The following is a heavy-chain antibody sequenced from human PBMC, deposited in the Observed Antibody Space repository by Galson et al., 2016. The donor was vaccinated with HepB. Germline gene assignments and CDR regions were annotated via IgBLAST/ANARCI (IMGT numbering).Heavy chain of an antibody. CDR2: IEGDGTGT. CDR1: GFTFSSYW. Sequence: SLRLSCAASGFTFSSYWMHWVRQVPGKGLVWVSRIEGDGTGTHYADSVKGRFTISRDNAKNTLYVQMIGLRDEDTAVYYCARGVSSAPRSSFDHWGQGILVPVSS. D-gene: IGHD6-19*01. J-gene: IGHJ4*01. CDR3: ARGVSSAPRSSFDH. V-gene: IGHV3-74*01.